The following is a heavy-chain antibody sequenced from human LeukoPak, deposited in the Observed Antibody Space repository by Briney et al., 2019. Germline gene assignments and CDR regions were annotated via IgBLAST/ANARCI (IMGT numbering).Heavy chain of an antibody. Sequence: SQTLSLTCTVSGGSISSGSYYWSWIRQPPGKGLEWIGYIYYSGSTNYNPSLKSRVTISVDTSKNQFSLKLSSVTAADTAVYYCARAPAAGTVDYWGQGTLVTVSS. J-gene: IGHJ4*02. CDR1: GGSISSGSYY. CDR3: ARAPAAGTVDY. D-gene: IGHD6-13*01. V-gene: IGHV4-61*01. CDR2: IYYSGST.